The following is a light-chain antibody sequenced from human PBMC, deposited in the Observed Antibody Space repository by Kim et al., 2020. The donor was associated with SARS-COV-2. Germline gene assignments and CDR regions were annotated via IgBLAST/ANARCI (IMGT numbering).Light chain of an antibody. CDR3: QSYDSSLSGLV. CDR1: SSNIGAGYD. V-gene: IGLV1-40*01. Sequence: QRVTSSCTGRSSNIGAGYDVHWYQQLPGTAPQLLIYGNSNRPSGVPDRFSGSKSGTSASLAITGLQAEDEADYYCQSYDSSLSGLVFGTGTKVTVL. CDR2: GNS. J-gene: IGLJ1*01.